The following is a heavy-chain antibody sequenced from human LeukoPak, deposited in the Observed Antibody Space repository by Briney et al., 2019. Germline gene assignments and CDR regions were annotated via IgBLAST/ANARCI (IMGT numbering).Heavy chain of an antibody. J-gene: IGHJ4*02. CDR2: LHTSGST. Sequence: SETLSLTCTVSGGSISDYYWSWIRQPAGKGLEWIGRLHTSGSTNYNPSLKSRVTMSVDTSKNQFSLRLSTVTASDTAVYYCARDLYGDYGVFDYWGQGTLVTVSS. CDR3: ARDLYGDYGVFDY. D-gene: IGHD4-17*01. V-gene: IGHV4-4*07. CDR1: GGSISDYY.